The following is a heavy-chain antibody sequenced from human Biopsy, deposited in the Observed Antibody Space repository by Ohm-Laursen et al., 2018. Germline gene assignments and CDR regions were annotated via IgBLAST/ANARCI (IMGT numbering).Heavy chain of an antibody. CDR1: GFNFNDYG. D-gene: IGHD3-3*01. CDR3: ANSYYDFWIGYLNFDN. CDR2: ISHDGRSR. V-gene: IGHV3-30*18. Sequence: SLRLSCAASGFNFNDYGMHWVRQAPGKGLEWVAVISHDGRSRFYVDSVKGRFTISRDNSNNTLYLQMNSLRAEDTAVYYCANSYYDFWIGYLNFDNGGQGTLVTVSS. J-gene: IGHJ4*02.